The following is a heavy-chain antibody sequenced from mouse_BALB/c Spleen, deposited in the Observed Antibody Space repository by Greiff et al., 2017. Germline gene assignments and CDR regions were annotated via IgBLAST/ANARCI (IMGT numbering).Heavy chain of an antibody. D-gene: IGHD2-3*01. CDR3: ARGYDGYSLYYFDY. J-gene: IGHJ2*01. CDR1: GYTFTSYW. CDR2: IAPGSGST. Sequence: DLVKPGASVKLSCKASGYTFTSYWINWIKQRPGQGLEWIGRIAPGSGSTYYNEMFKGKATLTVDTSSSTAYIQLSSLPSEDSAVYFCARGYDGYSLYYFDYWGQGTTLTVSS. V-gene: IGHV1S41*01.